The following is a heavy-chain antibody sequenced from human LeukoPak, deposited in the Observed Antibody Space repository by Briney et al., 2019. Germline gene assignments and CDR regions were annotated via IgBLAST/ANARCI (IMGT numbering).Heavy chain of an antibody. Sequence: GGSLRLSCAASGLTFSGYWLHWVRQAPGKGLEWVSSISSSSSYIYYADSMKGRFTISRDNAKNSVYLQMNSLRAEDTAVYYCARGTYSSTWGQGTLVTVSS. J-gene: IGHJ5*02. CDR1: GLTFSGYW. CDR3: ARGTYSST. D-gene: IGHD6-13*01. V-gene: IGHV3-21*01. CDR2: ISSSSSYI.